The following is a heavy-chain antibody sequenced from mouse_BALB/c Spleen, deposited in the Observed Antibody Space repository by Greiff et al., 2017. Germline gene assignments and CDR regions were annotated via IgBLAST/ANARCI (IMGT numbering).Heavy chain of an antibody. CDR2: ISDGGSYT. Sequence: EVQGVESGGGLVKPGGSLKLSCAASGFTFSDYYMYWVRQTPEKRLEWVATISDGGSYTYYPDSVKGRFTISRDNAKNNLYLQMSSLKSEDTAMYYCARDNRYGSMDYWGQGTSVTVSS. CDR3: ARDNRYGSMDY. CDR1: GFTFSDYY. J-gene: IGHJ4*01. D-gene: IGHD2-14*01. V-gene: IGHV5-4*02.